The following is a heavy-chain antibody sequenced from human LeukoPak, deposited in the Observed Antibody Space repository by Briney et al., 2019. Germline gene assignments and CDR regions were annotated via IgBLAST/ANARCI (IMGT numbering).Heavy chain of an antibody. D-gene: IGHD1-14*01. CDR3: ARVTSRLGWFDP. J-gene: IGHJ5*02. V-gene: IGHV4-61*02. Sequence: PSETLSLTCTVSGDSISSGDYYWSWIRQPAGKGLEWIGRISSSGSTNYNPSLKSRVTISVDTSKNQFSLKLRSVTAADTAVYYCARVTSRLGWFDPWGQGTLVTVSS. CDR2: ISSSGST. CDR1: GDSISSGDYY.